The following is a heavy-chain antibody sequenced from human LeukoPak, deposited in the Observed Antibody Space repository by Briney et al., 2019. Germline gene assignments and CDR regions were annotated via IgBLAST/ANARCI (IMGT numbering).Heavy chain of an antibody. V-gene: IGHV4-34*01. D-gene: IGHD3-9*01. CDR3: ARLPLLTGYYPSKPKRDY. CDR1: GGSFSVYY. J-gene: IGHJ4*02. CDR2: INHSGST. Sequence: SETLSLTCAVYGGSFSVYYWSWIRQPPGKGLEWIGEINHSGSTNYNPSLKSRVTISVDTSKNQFSLKLSSVTAADTAVYYCARLPLLTGYYPSKPKRDYWGQGTLVTVSS.